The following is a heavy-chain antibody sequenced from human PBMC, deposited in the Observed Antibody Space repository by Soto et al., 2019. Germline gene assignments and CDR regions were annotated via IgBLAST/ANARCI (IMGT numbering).Heavy chain of an antibody. CDR1: GFTFSAYG. Sequence: GGSLRLSCAASGFTFSAYGMHWVRQAPGKGLEWVATFWYDASGQKYADSVKGRFTISRDPSRGTLYLLMNSLTADDTALYYSVFGSLNQYYFAHGGQQFVVTDSS. J-gene: IGHJ4*02. V-gene: IGHV3-33*01. D-gene: IGHD3-10*02. CDR3: VFGSLNQYYFAH. CDR2: FWYDASGQ.